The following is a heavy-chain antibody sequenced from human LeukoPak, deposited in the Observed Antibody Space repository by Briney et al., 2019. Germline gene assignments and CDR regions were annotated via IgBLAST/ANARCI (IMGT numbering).Heavy chain of an antibody. V-gene: IGHV3-23*01. CDR1: GFTFSSYS. CDR2: ISGSGGST. D-gene: IGHD3-10*01. J-gene: IGHJ4*02. CDR3: AKDPPYYYGSGDPS. Sequence: GGSLRLSCAASGFTFSSYSMNWVRQAPGKGLEWVSAISGSGGSTYYADSVKGRFTISRDNSKNTLYLQMNSLRAEDTAVYYCAKDPPYYYGSGDPSWGQGTLVTVSS.